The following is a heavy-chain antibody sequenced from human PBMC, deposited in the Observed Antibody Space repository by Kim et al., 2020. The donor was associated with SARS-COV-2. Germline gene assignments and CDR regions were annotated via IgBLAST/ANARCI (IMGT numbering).Heavy chain of an antibody. CDR1: GGSISSYY. V-gene: IGHV4-59*01. CDR3: AADGSSYHYFDY. CDR2: IYYTGST. J-gene: IGHJ4*02. D-gene: IGHD6-13*01. Sequence: SETLSLTCTVSGGSISSYYWGWIRQPPGKGLEWIGYIYYTGSTNYNPSLKSRVTISVDMSKNQFSLKMTSVIAADTAVYYCAADGSSYHYFDYWGQGTLVTASS.